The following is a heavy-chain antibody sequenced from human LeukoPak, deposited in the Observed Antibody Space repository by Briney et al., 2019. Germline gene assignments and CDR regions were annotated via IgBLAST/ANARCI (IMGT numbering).Heavy chain of an antibody. Sequence: ATVKVSCKASGYTFTSYYMHWVRQAPGQGLEWMGWISAYNGNTNYAQKLQGRVTMTTDTSTSTAYMELRSLRSDDTAVYYCARDRRGSYSVADYWGQGTLVTVSS. J-gene: IGHJ4*02. CDR1: GYTFTSYY. V-gene: IGHV1-18*04. D-gene: IGHD1-26*01. CDR3: ARDRRGSYSVADY. CDR2: ISAYNGNT.